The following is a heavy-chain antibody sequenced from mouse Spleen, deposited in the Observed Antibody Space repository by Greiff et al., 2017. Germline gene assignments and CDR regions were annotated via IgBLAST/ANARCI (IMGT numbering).Heavy chain of an antibody. CDR2: INYDGSST. CDR1: GFTFSDYY. D-gene: IGHD4-1*01. V-gene: IGHV5-16*01. CDR3: ARDIWDGYYAMDY. J-gene: IGHJ4*01. Sequence: EVKVVESEGGLVQPGSSMKLSCTASGFTFSDYYMAWVRQVPEKGLEWVANINYDGSSTYYLDSLKSRFIISRDNAKNILYLQMSSLKSEDTATYYCARDIWDGYYAMDYWGQGTSVTVSS.